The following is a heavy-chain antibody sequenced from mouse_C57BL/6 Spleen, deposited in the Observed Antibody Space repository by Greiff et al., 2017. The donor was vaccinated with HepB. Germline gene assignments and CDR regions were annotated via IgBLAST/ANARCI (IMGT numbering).Heavy chain of an antibody. CDR1: GYAFSSSW. V-gene: IGHV1-82*01. J-gene: IGHJ4*01. CDR2: IYPGDGDT. CDR3: AREGDYYGPYAMDY. D-gene: IGHD1-1*01. Sequence: VKLVESGPELVKPGASVKISCKASGYAFSSSWMNWVKQRPGKGLEWIGRIYPGDGDTNYNGKFKGKATLTADKSSSTAYMQLSSLTSEDSAVYFCAREGDYYGPYAMDYWGQGTSVTVSS.